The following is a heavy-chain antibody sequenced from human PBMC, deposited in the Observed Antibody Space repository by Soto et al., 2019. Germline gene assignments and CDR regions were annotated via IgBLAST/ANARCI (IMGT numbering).Heavy chain of an antibody. CDR1: GFTFSSYA. J-gene: IGHJ5*02. CDR2: ISYDGNNN. V-gene: IGHV3-30*03. CDR3: GRDAHPCSSGVCLHNWVDP. Sequence: QVQLVESGGGVVQRGRSLRLSCAASGFTFSSYAIHWVRQGPGKGLEWVAVISYDGNNNFYADSVKGRFTISRDDSKNTVSLEMNSLRNEDTAVYSCGRDAHPCSSGVCLHNWVDPWGQGTLVTVSS. D-gene: IGHD2-8*01.